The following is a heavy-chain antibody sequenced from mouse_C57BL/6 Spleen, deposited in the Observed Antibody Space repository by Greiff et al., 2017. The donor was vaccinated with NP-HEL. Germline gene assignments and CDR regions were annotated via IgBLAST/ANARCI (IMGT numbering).Heavy chain of an antibody. V-gene: IGHV1-52*01. J-gene: IGHJ2*01. D-gene: IGHD2-4*01. CDR2: IDPSDSET. CDR1: GYTFTSYW. CDR3: ARDYDYDEDY. Sequence: QVQLQQPGAELVRPGSSVKLSCKASGYTFTSYWMPWVKQRPIQGLEWIGNIDPSDSETHYNQKFKGKATLTVDKSSSTDYMQLSSLTSEDSAVYYGARDYDYDEDYWGQGTPLTVSS.